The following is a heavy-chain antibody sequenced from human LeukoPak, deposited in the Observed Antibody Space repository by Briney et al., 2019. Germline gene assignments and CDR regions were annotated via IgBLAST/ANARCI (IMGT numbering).Heavy chain of an antibody. CDR1: GGTFSSYA. CDR2: MNPNSGNT. D-gene: IGHD6-13*01. Sequence: ASVKVSCKASGGTFSSYAISWVRQATGQGLEWMGWMNPNSGNTGYAQKFQGRVTMTRNTSISTAYMELSSLRAEDTAVYYCAKTGSSSWGYFDYWGQGTLVTVSS. CDR3: AKTGSSSWGYFDY. V-gene: IGHV1-8*02. J-gene: IGHJ4*02.